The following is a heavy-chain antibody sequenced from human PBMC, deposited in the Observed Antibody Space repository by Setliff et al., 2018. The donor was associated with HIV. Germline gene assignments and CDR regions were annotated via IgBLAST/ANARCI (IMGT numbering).Heavy chain of an antibody. J-gene: IGHJ3*02. CDR3: ASSLVPSGYYYGRHAFDI. Sequence: SETLSLTCSVSGGSLTSKNYYWGWIRRTPEKGLEWIGDFYYNGNTFYNPSLESRVMISVDTSKNQFSLRVNSVTAADTAVYYCASSLVPSGYYYGRHAFDIWGQGTKVTVSS. CDR2: FYYNGNT. CDR1: GGSLTSKNYY. D-gene: IGHD3-22*01. V-gene: IGHV4-39*01.